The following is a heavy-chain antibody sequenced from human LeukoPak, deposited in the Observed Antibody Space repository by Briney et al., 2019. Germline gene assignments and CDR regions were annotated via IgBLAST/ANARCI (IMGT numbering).Heavy chain of an antibody. CDR2: IYYSGST. CDR1: GGSISSYY. J-gene: IGHJ6*02. D-gene: IGHD4/OR15-4a*01. CDR3: ARETNYTTYAMYV. Sequence: PSETLSLTCTVSGGSISSYYWSWIRQPPGKGLEWIGYIYYSGSTNYNPSLKSRVTISVDTSKNQFSLKLSSVTAADTAVYYCARETNYTTYAMYVWGQGTTVTVSS. V-gene: IGHV4-59*12.